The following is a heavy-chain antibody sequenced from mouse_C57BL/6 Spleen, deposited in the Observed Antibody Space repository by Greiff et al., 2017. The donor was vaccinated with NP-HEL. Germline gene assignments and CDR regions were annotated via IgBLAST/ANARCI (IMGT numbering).Heavy chain of an antibody. J-gene: IGHJ2*01. Sequence: EVQLVESGGGLVQPGGSLSLSCAASGFTFTDYYMSWVRQPPGKALEWLGFIRNKANGYTTEYSASVKGRFTISRDNSQSILYLQMNALRAEDSATYYCARNYDGYLDYWGQGTTLTVSS. D-gene: IGHD2-3*01. V-gene: IGHV7-3*01. CDR1: GFTFTDYY. CDR3: ARNYDGYLDY. CDR2: IRNKANGYTT.